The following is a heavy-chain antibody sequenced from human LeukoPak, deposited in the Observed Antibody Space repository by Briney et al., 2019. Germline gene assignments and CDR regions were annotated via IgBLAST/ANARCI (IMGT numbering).Heavy chain of an antibody. CDR1: GFTFSDAL. CDR2: IKSKTGGGTT. Sequence: GGSLRLSCAASGFTFSDALMSWVRQAPGKGLEWVGRIKSKTGGGTTHYAAPVKGRFSISRDDSKNTVYLQMNSLRAEDTAVYYCARGPGYFDLWGRGTLVTVSS. J-gene: IGHJ2*01. V-gene: IGHV3-15*01. CDR3: ARGPGYFDL.